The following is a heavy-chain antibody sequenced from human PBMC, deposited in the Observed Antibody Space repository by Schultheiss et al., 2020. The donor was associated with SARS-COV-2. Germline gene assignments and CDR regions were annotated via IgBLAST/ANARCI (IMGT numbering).Heavy chain of an antibody. V-gene: IGHV3-30*18. D-gene: IGHD6-6*01. J-gene: IGHJ5*02. CDR2: ISFDGGHR. CDR1: GFIFNSYG. CDR3: AKDIDSSSSGTPLFDP. Sequence: GGSLRLSCEASGFIFNSYGLHWVRQAPGKGLEWVASISFDGGHRSHAGSVKGRFTISRDNAKNSLYLQMNSLRAEDTALYYCAKDIDSSSSGTPLFDPWGQGTLVTVAS.